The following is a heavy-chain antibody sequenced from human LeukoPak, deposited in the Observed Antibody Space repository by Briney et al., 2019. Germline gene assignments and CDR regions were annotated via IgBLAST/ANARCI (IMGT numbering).Heavy chain of an antibody. Sequence: ASVKVSCKASGYTFTSYGISWVRQAPGQGLEWMGWISAYNGNTNYAQKLQGRVTMTTDTSTSTAYMELRSLRSDDKAVYYCAIDPQRGIAARPPAWGFDPWGQGTLVTVSS. CDR2: ISAYNGNT. CDR3: AIDPQRGIAARPPAWGFDP. V-gene: IGHV1-18*01. D-gene: IGHD6-6*01. CDR1: GYTFTSYG. J-gene: IGHJ5*02.